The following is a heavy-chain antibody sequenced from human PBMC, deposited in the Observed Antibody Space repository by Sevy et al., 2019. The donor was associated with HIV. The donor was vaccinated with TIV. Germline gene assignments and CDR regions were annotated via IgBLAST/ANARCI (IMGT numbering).Heavy chain of an antibody. J-gene: IGHJ6*02. V-gene: IGHV3-11*01. CDR1: GFTFSDYY. CDR2: ISGSDGTI. CDR3: VRDHVKDGDLGDYYYFAMDV. D-gene: IGHD4-17*01. Sequence: GGSLRLSCAASGFTFSDYYMSWIRQAPGKGLEWISYISGSDGTIYYADSVKGRFTISRDNAKNSLYLQMSSLRAEDTAVYYCVRDHVKDGDLGDYYYFAMDVWGQGTTVTVSS.